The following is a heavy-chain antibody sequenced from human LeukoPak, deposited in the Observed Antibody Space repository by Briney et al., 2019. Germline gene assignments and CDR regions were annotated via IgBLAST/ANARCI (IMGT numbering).Heavy chain of an antibody. CDR3: ARSASHFLGSGSQYYFEY. D-gene: IGHD3-10*01. J-gene: IGHJ4*02. Sequence: ASVKVSCKASGYTFTSYYIHWVRQAPGQGLEWMGWINPKSGATSYRQKFQGRVTMTRDTSLSTAFMELSNLRFDDTAVYYCARSASHFLGSGSQYYFEYWGQGTVVTVSS. CDR1: GYTFTSYY. V-gene: IGHV1-2*02. CDR2: INPKSGAT.